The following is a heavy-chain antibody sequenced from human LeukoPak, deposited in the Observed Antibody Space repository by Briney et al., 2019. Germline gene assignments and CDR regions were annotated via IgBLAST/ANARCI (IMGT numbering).Heavy chain of an antibody. J-gene: IGHJ4*02. CDR3: ARDPGNYGSAH. V-gene: IGHV3-48*03. D-gene: IGHD3-10*01. CDR1: GFAFSSDE. Sequence: GGSLRLSCAASGFAFSSDEMNWVRQAPGKGLEWVSYISSSGSTIYYADSVKGRFTISRDNAKNSLYLQMNSLRAEDTAVYYCARDPGNYGSAHWGQGTLVTVSS. CDR2: ISSSGSTI.